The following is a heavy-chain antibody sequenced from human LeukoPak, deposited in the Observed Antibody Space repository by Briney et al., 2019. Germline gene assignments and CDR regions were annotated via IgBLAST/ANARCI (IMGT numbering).Heavy chain of an antibody. V-gene: IGHV4-34*01. J-gene: IGHJ4*02. D-gene: IGHD3-16*02. CDR3: ASTEVSSNFHFDY. CDR1: GGSFSGYY. Sequence: SETLSLTCAVYGGSFSGYYWSWIRQPPGKGLEWIGEINHSGSTNYNPSPKSRVTISVDTSKNQFSLKLSSVTAADTAVYYCASTEVSSNFHFDYWGQGTLVTVSS. CDR2: INHSGST.